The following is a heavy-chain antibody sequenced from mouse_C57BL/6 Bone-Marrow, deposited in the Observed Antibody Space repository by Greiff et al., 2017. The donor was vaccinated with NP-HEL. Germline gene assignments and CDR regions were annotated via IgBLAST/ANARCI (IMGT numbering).Heavy chain of an antibody. CDR2: IYPGNSDT. CDR3: TTIYYDYDDYAMDY. Sequence: EVQLVESGTVLARPGASVKMSCKTSGYTFTSYWMHWVKQRPGQGLEWIGAIYPGNSDTSYNQKFKGKAKLTAVTSASTAYMELSSLTNEDTAVYYCTTIYYDYDDYAMDYWGQGTSVTVSS. D-gene: IGHD2-4*01. V-gene: IGHV1-5*01. CDR1: GYTFTSYW. J-gene: IGHJ4*01.